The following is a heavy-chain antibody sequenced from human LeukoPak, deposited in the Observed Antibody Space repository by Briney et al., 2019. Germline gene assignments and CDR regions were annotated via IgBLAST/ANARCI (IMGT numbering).Heavy chain of an antibody. D-gene: IGHD2-2*01. CDR1: GGSISSSSYY. V-gene: IGHV4-39*07. CDR2: IYYSGST. Sequence: SETLSLTCTVSGGSISSSSYYWGWIRQPPGKGLEWIGSIYYSGSTYYNPSLKSRVTISVDTSKNQFSLKLSSVTAADTAVYYCARRAIYCSSTSCRTNWYFDLWGRGTLVTVSS. J-gene: IGHJ2*01. CDR3: ARRAIYCSSTSCRTNWYFDL.